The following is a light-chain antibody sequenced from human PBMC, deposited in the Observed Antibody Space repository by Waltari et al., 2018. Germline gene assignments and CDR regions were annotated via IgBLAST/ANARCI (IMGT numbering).Light chain of an antibody. Sequence: EVVMTQSPVTLSLSPGESATLSCRASRSLRSTFAWFQQKPGQPPRLLIFGTSTRATGVPARFSGSGSGTEFSLTISSLQPEDFATYYCQQYDYWPWTFGQGTRVEAK. CDR3: QQYDYWPWT. CDR2: GTS. J-gene: IGKJ1*01. CDR1: RSLRST. V-gene: IGKV3D-15*01.